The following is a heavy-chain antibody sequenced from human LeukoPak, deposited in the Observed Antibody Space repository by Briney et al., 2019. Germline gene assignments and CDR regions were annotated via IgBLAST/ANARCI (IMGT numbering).Heavy chain of an antibody. Sequence: SETLSLTCTVSGGSISSYYWSWIRQPAGKELEWIGRIYTSGSTNYNPSLKSRVTMSVDTSKNQFSLKLSSVTAADTAVYYCARKIDLWDIVVVVAAYNWFDPWGQGTLVTVSS. CDR3: ARKIDLWDIVVVVAAYNWFDP. D-gene: IGHD2-15*01. CDR1: GGSISSYY. V-gene: IGHV4-4*07. J-gene: IGHJ5*02. CDR2: IYTSGST.